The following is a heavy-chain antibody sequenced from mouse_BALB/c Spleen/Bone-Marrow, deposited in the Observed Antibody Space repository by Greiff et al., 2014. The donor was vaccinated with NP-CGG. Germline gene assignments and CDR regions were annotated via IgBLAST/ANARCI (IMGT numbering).Heavy chain of an antibody. D-gene: IGHD2-4*01. CDR3: ARQDYDWFAY. CDR1: GFTFSSYG. CDR2: ISSGGSYT. V-gene: IGHV5-6*01. Sequence: EVNLVESGGDLVKPGGSLKLSCAASGFTFSSYGMSWVRQTPDKRLEWVATISSGGSYTYYPDSVKGRFTISRDNAKNTLYLQMSSLKSEDTAMYYCARQDYDWFAYWGQGTLATVSA. J-gene: IGHJ3*01.